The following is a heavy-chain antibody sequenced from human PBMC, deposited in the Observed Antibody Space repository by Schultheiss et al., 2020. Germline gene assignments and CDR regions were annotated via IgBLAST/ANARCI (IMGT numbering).Heavy chain of an antibody. D-gene: IGHD3-3*01. J-gene: IGHJ6*02. CDR2: INHSGST. Sequence: SETLSLTCAVSGCSISSSNWWSWVRQPPGKGLEWIGEINHSGSTNYNPSLKSRVTISVDTSKNQFSLKLSSVTAADTAVYYCARGGGYDFWSGYLSAYYYYGMDVWGQGTTVNVSS. V-gene: IGHV4-4*02. CDR1: GCSISSSNW. CDR3: ARGGGYDFWSGYLSAYYYYGMDV.